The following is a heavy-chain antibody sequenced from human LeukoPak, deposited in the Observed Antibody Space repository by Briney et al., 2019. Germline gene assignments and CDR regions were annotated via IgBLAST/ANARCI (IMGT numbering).Heavy chain of an antibody. CDR3: AKERSYDFWSGYSNYYYYYGMDV. J-gene: IGHJ6*02. D-gene: IGHD3-3*01. Sequence: PGGSLRLSCAASGFTFSSYGMHWVRQAPGKGLEWVAVISYGGSNKYYADSVKGRFTISRDNSKNTLYLQMNSLRAEDTAVYYCAKERSYDFWSGYSNYYYYYGMDVWGQGTTVTVSS. V-gene: IGHV3-30*18. CDR1: GFTFSSYG. CDR2: ISYGGSNK.